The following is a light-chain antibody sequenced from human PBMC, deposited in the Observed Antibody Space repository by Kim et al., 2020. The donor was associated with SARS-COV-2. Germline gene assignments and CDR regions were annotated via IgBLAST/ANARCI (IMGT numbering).Light chain of an antibody. Sequence: SPGERATPSCRASQSVSSSYLAWYQQKPGQAPRLLIYGASSRATGVPDRFSGSGSGTDFTLTISRLEPEDFAVYYCQQYGNSPPYTFGQGTKLEIK. CDR2: GAS. J-gene: IGKJ2*01. CDR1: QSVSSSY. CDR3: QQYGNSPPYT. V-gene: IGKV3-20*01.